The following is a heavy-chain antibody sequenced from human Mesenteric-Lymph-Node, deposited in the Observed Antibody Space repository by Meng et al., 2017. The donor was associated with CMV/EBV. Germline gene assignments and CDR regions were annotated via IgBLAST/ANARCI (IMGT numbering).Heavy chain of an antibody. Sequence: ASVKVSCKASGYIFNGYDIHWVRQAPGQGLEWMGWINPNSGGTNYAQKFQGRVNMTRDTSISTAYMELSRLRSDDTAVYYCARDRGSGSTAVDPWGQGTLVTVSS. CDR2: INPNSGGT. V-gene: IGHV1-2*02. J-gene: IGHJ5*02. CDR3: ARDRGSGSTAVDP. CDR1: GYIFNGYD. D-gene: IGHD1-26*01.